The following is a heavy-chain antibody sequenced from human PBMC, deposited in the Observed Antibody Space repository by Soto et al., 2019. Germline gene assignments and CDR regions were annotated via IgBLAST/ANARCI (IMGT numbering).Heavy chain of an antibody. Sequence: GGSLRLSCAASGFTFSSYSMNWVRQAPGKGLEWVSSISSSSSYIYYADSVKGRFTISRDNAKNSLYLQRNSLRAEDTAVYYCAREIRGNFDYWGQGTLVTVSS. CDR1: GFTFSSYS. D-gene: IGHD3-10*01. V-gene: IGHV3-21*01. J-gene: IGHJ4*02. CDR2: ISSSSSYI. CDR3: AREIRGNFDY.